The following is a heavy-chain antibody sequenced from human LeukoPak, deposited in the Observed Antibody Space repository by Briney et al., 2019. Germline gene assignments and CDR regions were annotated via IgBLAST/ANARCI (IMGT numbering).Heavy chain of an antibody. Sequence: ASVKVSCKASGYTFTSYDIDWVRQAPGQGLEWMGGIIPIFGTANYAQKFQGRVTITADESTSTAYMELSSLRSEDTAVYYCARGSITMVRGVMAWFDPWGQGTLVTVSS. CDR2: IIPIFGTA. CDR1: GYTFTSYD. D-gene: IGHD3-10*01. V-gene: IGHV1-69*13. CDR3: ARGSITMVRGVMAWFDP. J-gene: IGHJ5*02.